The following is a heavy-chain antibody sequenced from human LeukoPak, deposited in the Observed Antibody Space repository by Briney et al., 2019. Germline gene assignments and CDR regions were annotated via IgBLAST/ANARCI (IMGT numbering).Heavy chain of an antibody. CDR1: GYTFTSYG. J-gene: IGHJ4*02. V-gene: IGHV1-18*01. CDR3: AREPLVVPKSRYFDY. D-gene: IGHD3-22*01. Sequence: ASVKVSCKASGYTFTSYGISWVRQAPGQGLEWMGWISAYNGSTNYAQKFQGRVTITADKSTSTAYMELSSLRSEDTAVYYCAREPLVVPKSRYFDYWGQGTLVTVSS. CDR2: ISAYNGST.